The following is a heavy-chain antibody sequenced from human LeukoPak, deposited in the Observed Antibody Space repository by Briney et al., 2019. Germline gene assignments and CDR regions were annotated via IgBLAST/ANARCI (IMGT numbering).Heavy chain of an antibody. D-gene: IGHD2-2*01. V-gene: IGHV4-59*01. CDR1: GGSISSYF. CDR2: IYNTGST. Sequence: SGTLSLTCTVSGGSISSYFWSWIRRPPGKGLEWTGYIYNTGSTNYNPSLKSRVTVSADTSKNQFSLKLSSVTAADTAVYYCARGGGSHCDSTSCYVFDFWGQGTLVTVSS. J-gene: IGHJ4*02. CDR3: ARGGGSHCDSTSCYVFDF.